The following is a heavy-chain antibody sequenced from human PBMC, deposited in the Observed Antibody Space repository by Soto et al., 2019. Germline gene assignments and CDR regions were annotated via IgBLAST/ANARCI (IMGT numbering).Heavy chain of an antibody. V-gene: IGHV6-1*01. D-gene: IGHD6-6*01. J-gene: IGHJ4*02. Sequence: KQSQTLSLTCVISGDSVSSNSAAWNWIRQSPSRGLEWLGRTYYRSKWYNDYAVSVKSRITINPDTSKNQFSLQLNSVTPEDTSVYYCARDGIAARRSHPFDYWGQGTLVTVSS. CDR3: ARDGIAARRSHPFDY. CDR1: GDSVSSNSAA. CDR2: TYYRSKWYN.